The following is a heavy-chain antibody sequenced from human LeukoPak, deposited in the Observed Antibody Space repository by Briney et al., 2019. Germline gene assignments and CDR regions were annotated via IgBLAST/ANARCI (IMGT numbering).Heavy chain of an antibody. CDR2: IWYDGRNK. J-gene: IGHJ4*02. CDR3: ARDQHHYLDY. CDR1: GFTFSNYG. Sequence: GGSLRLSCAASGFTFSNYGIHWVRQAPGKGLEWVAVIWYDGRNKYYADSVKGRFTISRDNSENTVYLQVNSLRAEDTAVYYCARDQHHYLDYWGQGTLVTVSS. V-gene: IGHV3-33*01.